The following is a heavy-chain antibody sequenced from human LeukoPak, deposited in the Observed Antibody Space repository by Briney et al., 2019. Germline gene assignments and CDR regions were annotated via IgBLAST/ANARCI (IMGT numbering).Heavy chain of an antibody. CDR3: AKDGQGYYDSSGYPRSRDDAFDI. CDR2: ISGSGGST. V-gene: IGHV3-23*01. Sequence: GGSLRLXCAASGFTFSSYAMSWVRQAPGKGLEWVSAISGSGGSTYYADSVKGRFTISRDNSKNTLYLQMNSLRAEDTAVYYCAKDGQGYYDSSGYPRSRDDAFDIWGQGTMVTVSS. CDR1: GFTFSSYA. D-gene: IGHD3-22*01. J-gene: IGHJ3*02.